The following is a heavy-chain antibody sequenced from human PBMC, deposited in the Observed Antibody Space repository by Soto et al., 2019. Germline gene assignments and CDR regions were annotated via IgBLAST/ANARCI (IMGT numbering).Heavy chain of an antibody. D-gene: IGHD1-26*01. CDR2: ISSSSSYI. Sequence: EVQLVESGGGLVKPGGSLRLSCAASGSTFSSYSMNWVRQAPGKGLEWVSSISSSSSYIYYADSVKGRFTISRDNAKNSLYLQMNSLRAEDTTVYYCAREGEAILGATDPGDDAFDIWGQGTMVTVSS. CDR3: AREGEAILGATDPGDDAFDI. J-gene: IGHJ3*02. V-gene: IGHV3-21*01. CDR1: GSTFSSYS.